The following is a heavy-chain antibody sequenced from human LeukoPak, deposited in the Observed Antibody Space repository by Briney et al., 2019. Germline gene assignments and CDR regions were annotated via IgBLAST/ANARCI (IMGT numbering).Heavy chain of an antibody. D-gene: IGHD4-17*01. V-gene: IGHV3-21*01. J-gene: IGHJ6*03. CDR1: GFTFSSYG. CDR3: ARETTTVTSYYYYYMDV. CDR2: ISGGGSST. Sequence: GGSLRLSCAASGFTFSSYGMHWVRQAPGRGLEWVCAISGGGSSTYYADSVKGRFTISRDNAKNSLYLQMNSLRAEDTAVYYCARETTTVTSYYYYYMDVWGKGTTVTVSS.